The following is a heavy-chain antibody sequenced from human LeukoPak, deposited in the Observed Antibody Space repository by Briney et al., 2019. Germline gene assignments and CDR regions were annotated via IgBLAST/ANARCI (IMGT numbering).Heavy chain of an antibody. Sequence: GASVKVSCKASGGTFSSYAISWVRQAPGQGLEWMGGIIPIFGTANYAQKFQGRVTITADESTSTACMELSSLRSEDTAVYYCARDSSGYFRYYYYYGMDVWGQGTTVTVSS. CDR3: ARDSSGYFRYYYYYGMDV. CDR1: GGTFSSYA. CDR2: IIPIFGTA. J-gene: IGHJ6*02. D-gene: IGHD3-22*01. V-gene: IGHV1-69*13.